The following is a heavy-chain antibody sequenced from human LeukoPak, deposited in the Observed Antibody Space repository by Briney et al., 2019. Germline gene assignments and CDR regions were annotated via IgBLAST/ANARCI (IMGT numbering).Heavy chain of an antibody. J-gene: IGHJ4*02. D-gene: IGHD3-16*01. CDR3: ARDPFTLGGRNPKIYFDY. V-gene: IGHV1-69*05. CDR1: GDILSSHA. CDR2: IIPMFGTT. Sequence: SVKVSCKASGDILSSHAISWVRQAPRQGLERMGRIIPMFGTTTYAQRFQGRVAITTDESTTTASMEVRSLRSEDTAVYYCARDPFTLGGRNPKIYFDYWGQGTLVTVSA.